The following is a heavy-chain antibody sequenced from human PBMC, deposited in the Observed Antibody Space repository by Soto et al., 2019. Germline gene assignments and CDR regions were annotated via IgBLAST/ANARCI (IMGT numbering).Heavy chain of an antibody. J-gene: IGHJ4*02. CDR1: GFTFDDYA. CDR2: ISWNSGSI. Sequence: GGSLRLSCAASGFTFDDYAMHWVRQAPGKGLEWVSGISWNSGSIGYADSVKGRFTISRDNAKNSLYLQMNSLRAEDTALYYCAKDIVSKLELNIDYWGQGTLVTVSS. V-gene: IGHV3-9*01. D-gene: IGHD1-7*01. CDR3: AKDIVSKLELNIDY.